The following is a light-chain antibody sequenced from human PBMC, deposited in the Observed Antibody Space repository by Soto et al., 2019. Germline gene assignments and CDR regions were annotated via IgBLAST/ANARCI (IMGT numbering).Light chain of an antibody. V-gene: IGKV3-15*01. Sequence: DIVVTQSPDTLSFSPGERATLSCRASHSVISTYLAWYQQKPGQAPRLLIFGASTRATGIPARFSGSGSGTEFTLTISSLQSEDFAVYYCQQYNNWPQITFGQGTRLEIK. CDR3: QQYNNWPQIT. CDR1: HSVISTY. CDR2: GAS. J-gene: IGKJ5*01.